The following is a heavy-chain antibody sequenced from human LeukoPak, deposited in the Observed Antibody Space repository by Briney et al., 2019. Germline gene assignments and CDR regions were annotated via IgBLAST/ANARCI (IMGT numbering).Heavy chain of an antibody. V-gene: IGHV4-39*07. Sequence: PSETLSLTCSVSGGSISSKSYYWGWIRQPPGKGLEWLGSIYYSGSTYYNPSLKIRVTISVDTSKNQFSLKLRSVTAADTAVYYCAREILYDSTGYHIWGQGTLVTVSS. J-gene: IGHJ4*02. CDR3: AREILYDSTGYHI. CDR1: GGSISSKSYY. D-gene: IGHD3-22*01. CDR2: IYYSGST.